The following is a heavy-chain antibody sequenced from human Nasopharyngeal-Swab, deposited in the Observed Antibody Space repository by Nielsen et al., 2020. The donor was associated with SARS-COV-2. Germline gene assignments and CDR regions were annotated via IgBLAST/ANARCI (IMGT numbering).Heavy chain of an antibody. Sequence: RQAPGKGLEWIGSIYYSGSTYYNPSLKSRVTISVDTSKNQFSLKLGSVTAADTAVYYCARPKQKYYDILTGYPPGAFDIWGQGTMVTVSS. CDR3: ARPKQKYYDILTGYPPGAFDI. D-gene: IGHD3-9*01. CDR2: IYYSGST. J-gene: IGHJ3*02. V-gene: IGHV4-39*01.